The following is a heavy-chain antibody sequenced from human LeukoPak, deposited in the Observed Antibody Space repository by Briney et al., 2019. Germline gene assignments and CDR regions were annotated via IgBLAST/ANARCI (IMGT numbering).Heavy chain of an antibody. Sequence: SETLCLTCAVYGGSFSGYYWGWIRQPPGKGLEWIGEINHSGSTNYNPSLKSRVTISVDTSKNQFSLKLSSVTAADTAVYYCARDGGGTMVRGVTLPYFDYWGPG. CDR3: ARDGGGTMVRGVTLPYFDY. J-gene: IGHJ4*02. V-gene: IGHV4-34*01. CDR1: GGSFSGYY. D-gene: IGHD3-10*01. CDR2: INHSGST.